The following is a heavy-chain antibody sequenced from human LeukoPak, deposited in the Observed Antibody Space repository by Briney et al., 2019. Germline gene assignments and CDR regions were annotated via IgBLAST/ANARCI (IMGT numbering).Heavy chain of an antibody. Sequence: PGGSLRLSCAASGFTFSTYEMNWVRQAPGKGLEWVSKISSSGSTIHYADSVKGRFTISRGNAKNSLFLQMNSLRAEDTGVYYCAREGSGWYGYYFDYWGQGTLVTVSS. CDR1: GFTFSTYE. CDR3: AREGSGWYGYYFDY. J-gene: IGHJ4*02. D-gene: IGHD6-19*01. V-gene: IGHV3-48*03. CDR2: ISSSGSTI.